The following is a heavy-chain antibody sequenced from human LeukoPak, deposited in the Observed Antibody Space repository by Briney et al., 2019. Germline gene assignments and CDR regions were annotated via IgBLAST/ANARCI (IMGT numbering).Heavy chain of an antibody. CDR1: GFTFSSYA. CDR2: ISGSGGST. Sequence: GGSLRLSCAASGFTFSSYAMSWVRQAPGKGLEWVSAISGSGGSTYYADSVKGRFTISRDNSKNTLYLQMNSLRAEDTAVYYCAKGGWSGYYKGGYYYYMDVWGKGTTVTVSS. V-gene: IGHV3-23*01. J-gene: IGHJ6*03. CDR3: AKGGWSGYYKGGYYYYMDV. D-gene: IGHD3-3*01.